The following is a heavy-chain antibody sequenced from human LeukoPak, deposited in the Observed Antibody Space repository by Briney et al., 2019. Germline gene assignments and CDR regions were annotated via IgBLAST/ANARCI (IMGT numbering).Heavy chain of an antibody. Sequence: SQTLSLTCAISGDSVSSNNTAWNWIRQSPSRGLEWQGRTYYRSKWYNDYAVSVKSRITINPDTSKNQFSLQLNSVTPEDTAVYYCARDLVWAARPRGRWFDPWGQGTLVTVSS. J-gene: IGHJ5*02. V-gene: IGHV6-1*01. CDR1: GDSVSSNNTA. D-gene: IGHD6-6*01. CDR3: ARDLVWAARPRGRWFDP. CDR2: TYYRSKWYN.